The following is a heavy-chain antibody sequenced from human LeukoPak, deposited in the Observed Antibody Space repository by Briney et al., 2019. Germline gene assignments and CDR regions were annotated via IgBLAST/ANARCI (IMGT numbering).Heavy chain of an antibody. V-gene: IGHV3-48*03. J-gene: IGHJ4*02. Sequence: GGSLRLSCAASGFTFSSYEMHWVRQAPGKGLEWISYISSSGSSIYYADSVKGRFTISRDNAKNTLYLQMNSLRPEDTAVYYCARVGGDRVAYWGQGTLVTVSS. CDR2: ISSSGSSI. D-gene: IGHD4-17*01. CDR1: GFTFSSYE. CDR3: ARVGGDRVAY.